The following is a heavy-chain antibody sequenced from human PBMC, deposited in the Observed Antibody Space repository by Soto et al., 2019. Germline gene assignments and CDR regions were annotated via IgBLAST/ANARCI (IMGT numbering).Heavy chain of an antibody. V-gene: IGHV4-39*01. Sequence: SETLSLTCTVSGGSISSSPYYWGWIRQPPGKGLECIGIINYSGTTYNNPSLKSRVTISVDTTKNQFSLNLKSVTAADTAVYYCARAGNWFDPWGQGTLVTVSS. D-gene: IGHD3-10*01. J-gene: IGHJ5*02. CDR1: GGSISSSPYY. CDR3: ARAGNWFDP. CDR2: INYSGTT.